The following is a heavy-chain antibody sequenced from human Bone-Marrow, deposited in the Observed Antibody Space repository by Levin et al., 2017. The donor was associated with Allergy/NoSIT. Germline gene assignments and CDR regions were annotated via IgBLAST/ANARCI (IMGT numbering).Heavy chain of an antibody. CDR3: ARHTWDGYSSLDS. V-gene: IGHV4-39*01. D-gene: IGHD3-22*01. J-gene: IGHJ4*02. CDR2: INHSGST. CDR1: GVSISRSTRY. Sequence: SQTLSLPCTVSGVSISRSTRYWSWIRQPPGKGLEWIANINHSGSTYYNPSLKSRVTISVDRSKNQFFLNLTSVTAADTAVYYCARHTWDGYSSLDSWGQGTLVTVSS.